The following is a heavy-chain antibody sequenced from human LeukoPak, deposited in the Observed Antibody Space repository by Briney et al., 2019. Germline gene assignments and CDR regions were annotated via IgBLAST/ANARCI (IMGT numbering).Heavy chain of an antibody. CDR2: INAGDGNT. CDR3: ARDLYGSTWYIFDY. J-gene: IGHJ4*02. D-gene: IGHD6-13*01. Sequence: ASVKVSCKASGYTFTDYAIHWVRQAPGQRLEWMGWINAGDGNTKYSQNFQGRVTITRDTSESTTYMDLSSLRSEDTAVYFCARDLYGSTWYIFDYWGQGTLVTVSS. CDR1: GYTFTDYA. V-gene: IGHV1-3*01.